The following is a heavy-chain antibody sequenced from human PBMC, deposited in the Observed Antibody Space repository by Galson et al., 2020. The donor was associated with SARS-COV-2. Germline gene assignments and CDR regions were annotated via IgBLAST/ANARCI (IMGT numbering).Heavy chain of an antibody. V-gene: IGHV3-33*01. D-gene: IGHD3-9*01. J-gene: IGHJ4*02. CDR1: GFTFSSYG. Sequence: GESLKIYCAAYGFTFSSYGMHWVRQAPGKVLELVAVIWHDRSNKYYADFVQVRFTISRDNSKNTLYLQMNSLRAEDTAVYYCARESYDILTGVHFDYWGQGTLVTVSS. CDR2: IWHDRSNK. CDR3: ARESYDILTGVHFDY.